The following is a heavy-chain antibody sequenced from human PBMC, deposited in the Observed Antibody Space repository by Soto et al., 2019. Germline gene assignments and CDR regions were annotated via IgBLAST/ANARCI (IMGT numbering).Heavy chain of an antibody. CDR3: ARGGAARQVYYYGMDV. CDR2: IYSGGST. D-gene: IGHD6-6*01. J-gene: IGHJ6*02. V-gene: IGHV3-53*01. CDR1: GFTVSSNY. Sequence: PGGSLRLSCAASGFTVSSNYMSWVRQAPGKGLEWVSVIYSGGSTYYADSVKGRFTISRDNSKNTLYLQMNSLRAEDTAVYYCARGGAARQVYYYGMDVWGQGTTVTVYS.